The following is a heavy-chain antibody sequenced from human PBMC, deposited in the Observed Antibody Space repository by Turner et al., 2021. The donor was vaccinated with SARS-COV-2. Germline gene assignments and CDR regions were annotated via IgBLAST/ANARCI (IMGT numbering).Heavy chain of an antibody. CDR2: IHPSGTT. CDR3: AKGDDSRKSGLL. V-gene: IGHV4-34*02. J-gene: IGHJ4*02. D-gene: IGHD2-15*01. Sequence: QVQLQQWGAGLLKPSENLSLTCAVYGGSFSGYYWTWIRQPPEKGLEWIGEIHPSGTTYHNPSLKGRVTMSVDTSKNQFYLKVSSVTAADTAVYYCAKGDDSRKSGLLWGQGTLVTVSS. CDR1: GGSFSGYY.